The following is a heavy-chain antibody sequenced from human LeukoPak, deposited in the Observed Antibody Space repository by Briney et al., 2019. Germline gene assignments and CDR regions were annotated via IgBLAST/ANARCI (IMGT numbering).Heavy chain of an antibody. CDR1: GLTFVSYG. V-gene: IGHV3-30*02. CDR2: IRYDGSDK. D-gene: IGHD6-6*01. J-gene: IGHJ4*02. Sequence: PGGSLRLSCAASGLTFVSYGMHWVRQAPGKGLEWLTFIRYDGSDKDYADSVKGRCTISRDNAKNSLYLQMNSLRAEDTAVYYCATLNFRSSLLFDYWGQGTLVTVSS. CDR3: ATLNFRSSLLFDY.